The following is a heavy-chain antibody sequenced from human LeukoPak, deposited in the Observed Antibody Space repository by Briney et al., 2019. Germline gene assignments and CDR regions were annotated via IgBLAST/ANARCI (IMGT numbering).Heavy chain of an antibody. Sequence: TSETLSLTCTVSGGSISSGSYYWSWIRQPAGKGLEWIGRIYTSGSTNYNPSLKSRVTISEDTSKNQFSLKLSSVTAADTAMYYCARMSGPQLIDYWGQGTLVTVSS. CDR2: IYTSGST. D-gene: IGHD3-10*01. J-gene: IGHJ4*02. V-gene: IGHV4-61*02. CDR1: GGSISSGSYY. CDR3: ARMSGPQLIDY.